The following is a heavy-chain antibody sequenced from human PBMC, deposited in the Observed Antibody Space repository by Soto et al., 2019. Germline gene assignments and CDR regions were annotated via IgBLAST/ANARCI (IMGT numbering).Heavy chain of an antibody. V-gene: IGHV1-18*01. CDR2: IGAHKGNT. CDR3: ARDRRNYYDSSGYVRY. J-gene: IGHJ4*02. Sequence: QVQLVQSGAEVKKSGASVKVSCKASGYTFTRYGISWVRQAPGQGLEWMGWIGAHKGNTNYTQKCQGRTTLTTATSPNAAYMELRSLTADDTAVYYCARDRRNYYDSSGYVRYWGQGTLVTVSS. D-gene: IGHD3-22*01. CDR1: GYTFTRYG.